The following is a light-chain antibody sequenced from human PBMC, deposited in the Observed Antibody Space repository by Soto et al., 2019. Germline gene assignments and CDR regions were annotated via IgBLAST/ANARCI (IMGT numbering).Light chain of an antibody. CDR2: GVS. Sequence: QSVLTQPASVSGSPGQSITISCTGTSSDVGGYNYVSWYQQHPGKAPKLMIYGVSNRPSGVSNRFSGPKSGNTASLTISGLQAEDEADYYCSSYTSSSIDYVFGTGTKVTVL. CDR1: SSDVGGYNY. J-gene: IGLJ1*01. V-gene: IGLV2-14*01. CDR3: SSYTSSSIDYV.